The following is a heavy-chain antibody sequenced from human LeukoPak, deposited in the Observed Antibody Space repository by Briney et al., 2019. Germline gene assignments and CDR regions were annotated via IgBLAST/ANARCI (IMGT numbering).Heavy chain of an antibody. Sequence: ETLSLTCTVSGGCISSYYRSWIRQPAGKGLEWIGRIYTSGSTNYNPSLKSRVTISVDRSKNQFSLKLSSVTAADTAVYYCARDQYQSRPDGDSVTTYGSYYYYMDVWGKGTTVTVSS. CDR3: ARDQYQSRPDGDSVTTYGSYYYYMDV. D-gene: IGHD4-11*01. J-gene: IGHJ6*03. V-gene: IGHV4-4*07. CDR1: GGCISSYY. CDR2: IYTSGST.